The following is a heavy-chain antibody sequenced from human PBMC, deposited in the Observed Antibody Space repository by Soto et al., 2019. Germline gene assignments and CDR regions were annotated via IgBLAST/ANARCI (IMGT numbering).Heavy chain of an antibody. V-gene: IGHV3-23*01. D-gene: IGHD3-3*01. CDR2: ISGSGGST. J-gene: IGHJ4*02. Sequence: SGGSLRLSCAASGFTFSSYAMSWVRQAPGKGLEWVSAISGSGGSTYYADSVKGRFTISRDNSKNTLYLQMNGLRAEDTAVYYCAKFTNHRFLEWWYFDYWGQGTLVTVSS. CDR3: AKFTNHRFLEWWYFDY. CDR1: GFTFSSYA.